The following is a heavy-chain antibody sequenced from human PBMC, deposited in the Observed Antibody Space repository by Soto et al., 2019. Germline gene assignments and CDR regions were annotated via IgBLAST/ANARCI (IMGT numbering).Heavy chain of an antibody. CDR2: IYHSGST. CDR3: ARHGDSSGYYFDY. Sequence: SETLSLTCAVSGYSISSGYYWGWIRQPPGKGLEWIGSIYHSGSTYYNPSLKSRVTISVDTSKNQFSLKLSSVTAADTAVYYCARHGDSSGYYFDYWGQGTLVTVS. V-gene: IGHV4-38-2*01. D-gene: IGHD3-22*01. J-gene: IGHJ4*02. CDR1: GYSISSGYY.